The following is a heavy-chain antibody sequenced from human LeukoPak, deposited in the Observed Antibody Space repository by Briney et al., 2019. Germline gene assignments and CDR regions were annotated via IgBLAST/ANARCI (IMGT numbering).Heavy chain of an antibody. J-gene: IGHJ5*02. CDR1: GGSISTYY. CDR2: IYYSGST. CDR3: ARVSSSRSNWFDP. Sequence: PSQTLSLTCTVSGGSISTYYWSWIRQPPGKGLEWIGYIYYSGSTNYNPSLKSRVTISVDTSKNQFSLKLSSVTAADTAVYFCARVSSSRSNWFDPWGQGILVTVSS. D-gene: IGHD6-6*01. V-gene: IGHV4-59*01.